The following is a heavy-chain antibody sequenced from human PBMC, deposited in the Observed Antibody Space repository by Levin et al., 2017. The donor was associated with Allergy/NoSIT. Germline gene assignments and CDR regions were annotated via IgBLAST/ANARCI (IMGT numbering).Heavy chain of an antibody. CDR1: GFTFSSYA. V-gene: IGHV3-23*01. Sequence: PSETLSLTCAASGFTFSSYAMSWVRQAPGKGLEWVSAISGSGGSTYYADSVKGRFTISRDNSKNTLYLQMNSLRAEDTAVYYCASGYSYGDYWGQGTLVTVSS. J-gene: IGHJ4*02. CDR2: ISGSGGST. CDR3: ASGYSYGDY. D-gene: IGHD5-18*01.